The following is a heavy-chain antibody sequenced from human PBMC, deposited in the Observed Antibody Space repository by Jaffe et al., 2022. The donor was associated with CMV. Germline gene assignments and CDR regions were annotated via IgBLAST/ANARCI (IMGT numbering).Heavy chain of an antibody. D-gene: IGHD2-8*02. J-gene: IGHJ6*04. CDR2: ISSLLHKT. CDR1: GGVLSSYS. V-gene: IGHV1-69*09. CDR3: ATRGEFVHTSASGDHYWLDV. Sequence: QVQLVQSGAEVKKPGSSVRLSCKASGGVLSSYSINWVRQAPGQGLEWMGRISSLLHKTNYAQRFQGRITITVDRSTRTVFMELTSLTSEDTAVYFCATRGEFVHTSASGDHYWLDVWGKGTTVTVSS.